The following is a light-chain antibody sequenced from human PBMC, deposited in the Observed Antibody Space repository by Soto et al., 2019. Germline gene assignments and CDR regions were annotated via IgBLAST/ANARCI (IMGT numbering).Light chain of an antibody. Sequence: ELMMTQSPATLSVSPGERATLSCRASQSISDNIAWYQQKPGQAPRLLIYAASIRASGIPARFSGTGFGREFTLSISSLQSEDSAVYYCQQYNSWTLISFGQGTRLEIK. V-gene: IGKV3-15*01. J-gene: IGKJ5*01. CDR1: QSISDN. CDR3: QQYNSWTLIS. CDR2: AAS.